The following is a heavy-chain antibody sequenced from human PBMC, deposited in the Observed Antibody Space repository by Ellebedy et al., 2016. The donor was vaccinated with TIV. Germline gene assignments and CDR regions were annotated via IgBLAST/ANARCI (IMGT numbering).Heavy chain of an antibody. Sequence: GESLKISXKGSGYSFTSYWIGWVRQMPGKGLEWMGIIYPGDSDTRYSPSFQGQVTISADKSISTAYLQWSSLKASDTAMYYCATVTYYYDSSGLLGYFDLWGRGTLVTVSS. J-gene: IGHJ2*01. CDR1: GYSFTSYW. V-gene: IGHV5-51*01. D-gene: IGHD3-22*01. CDR2: IYPGDSDT. CDR3: ATVTYYYDSSGLLGYFDL.